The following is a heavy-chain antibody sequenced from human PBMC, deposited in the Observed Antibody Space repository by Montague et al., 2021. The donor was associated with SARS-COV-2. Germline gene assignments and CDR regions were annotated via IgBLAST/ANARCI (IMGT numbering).Heavy chain of an antibody. CDR3: TRSVAAAGTFYYYYGMDV. Sequence: SLRLSCAASGFTVSSSYMSWVRQAPGKGPEWVSVIYRGGDTYYADSVKGRFTISRHNSKNTLYLEMNSLRGEDTAVYYCTRSVAAAGTFYYYYGMDVWGQGTTVTASS. J-gene: IGHJ6*02. D-gene: IGHD6-13*01. V-gene: IGHV3-53*04. CDR1: GFTVSSSY. CDR2: IYRGGDT.